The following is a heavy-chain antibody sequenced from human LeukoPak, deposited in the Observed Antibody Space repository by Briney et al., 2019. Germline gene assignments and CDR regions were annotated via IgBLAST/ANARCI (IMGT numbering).Heavy chain of an antibody. Sequence: PGGSLRLSCAASGFTFSSYSMNWVRQAPGKGLEWVSSISSSSSYIYYADSVKGRFTISRDNAKNSLYLQMNSLRAEDTAVYYCAREVWGFPSYFDYWGQGTLVTVSS. V-gene: IGHV3-21*01. CDR1: GFTFSSYS. CDR2: ISSSSSYI. J-gene: IGHJ4*02. D-gene: IGHD7-27*01. CDR3: AREVWGFPSYFDY.